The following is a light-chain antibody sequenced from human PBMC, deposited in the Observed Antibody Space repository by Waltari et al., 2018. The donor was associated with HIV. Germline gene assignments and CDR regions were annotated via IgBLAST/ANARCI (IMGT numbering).Light chain of an antibody. CDR2: EVS. Sequence: QSALTQPASVSGCPGQSITISGTGTRSDVGGYNLVSWYQQHPGKAPKLMIYEVSKRPSGVSNRFSGSKSGNTASLTISGLQAEDEADYYCCAYAGSTTYVIFGGGTKLTVL. CDR1: RSDVGGYNL. J-gene: IGLJ2*01. V-gene: IGLV2-23*02. CDR3: CAYAGSTTYVI.